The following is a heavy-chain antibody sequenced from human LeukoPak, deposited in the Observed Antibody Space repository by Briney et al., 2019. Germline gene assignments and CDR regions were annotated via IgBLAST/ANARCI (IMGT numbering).Heavy chain of an antibody. V-gene: IGHV3-23*01. CDR1: GFTFSSYA. CDR3: AKGGALLRFSAISCYFEY. CDR2: ISASGGGT. D-gene: IGHD3-3*01. J-gene: IGHJ4*02. Sequence: GGSLRLSCAASGFTFSSYAMSWVRQAPGKGLEWVSGISASGGGTYYADSVKGRFTISRDNSNNTLYLRMNSLRAEDTAVYYCAKGGALLRFSAISCYFEYWGQGTLVTVSS.